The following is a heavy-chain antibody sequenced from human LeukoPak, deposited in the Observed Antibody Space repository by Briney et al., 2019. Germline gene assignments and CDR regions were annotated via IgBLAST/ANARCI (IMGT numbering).Heavy chain of an antibody. J-gene: IGHJ4*02. V-gene: IGHV5-51*01. CDR1: GYSFTSYW. D-gene: IGHD5-18*01. Sequence: GESLQISCQASGYSFTSYWIGWVRQLPGKGLEWMGIIYPGDSDTRYSPSFQGQVTISADKSINTAYLQWSSLKASDTAMYYCARRNRVDTAMVGTWGQGTLVTVSS. CDR2: IYPGDSDT. CDR3: ARRNRVDTAMVGT.